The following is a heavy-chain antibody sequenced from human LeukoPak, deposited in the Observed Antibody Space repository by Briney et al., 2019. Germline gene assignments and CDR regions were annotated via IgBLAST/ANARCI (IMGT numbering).Heavy chain of an antibody. Sequence: PSQTLSLTCTVSGGSISSGSYYWSWIRQPAGKGLEWIGRIYTSGGTNYNPSLKSRVTISVDTSKNQFSLKLSSVTAADTAVYYCARGTLSVAATRKETYYFDYWGQGTLVTVSS. D-gene: IGHD2-15*01. V-gene: IGHV4-61*02. J-gene: IGHJ4*02. CDR3: ARGTLSVAATRKETYYFDY. CDR1: GGSISSGSYY. CDR2: IYTSGGT.